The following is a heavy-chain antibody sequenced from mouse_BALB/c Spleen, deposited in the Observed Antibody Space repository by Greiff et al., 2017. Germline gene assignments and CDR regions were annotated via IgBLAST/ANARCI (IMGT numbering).Heavy chain of an antibody. CDR2: IYPGDGDT. CDR1: GYTFTSYW. V-gene: IGHV1-87*01. Sequence: VQVVESGAELARPGASVKLSCKASGYTFTSYWMQWVKQRPGQGLEWIGAIYPGDGDTRYTQKFKGKATLTADKSSSTAYMQLSSLASEDSAVYYCGRYGYPYWYFDVWGAGTTVTVSS. CDR3: GRYGYPYWYFDV. D-gene: IGHD1-2*01. J-gene: IGHJ1*01.